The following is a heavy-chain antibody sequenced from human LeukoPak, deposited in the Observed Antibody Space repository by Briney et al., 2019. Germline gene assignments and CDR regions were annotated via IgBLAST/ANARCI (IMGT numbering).Heavy chain of an antibody. CDR2: ISAYNGNT. V-gene: IGHV1-18*01. J-gene: IGHJ4*02. D-gene: IGHD6-13*01. CDR3: ARCPQQQLLYLFDY. Sequence: ASVKVSCKASGYTFTSYGISWVRQAPGQGLEWMGWISAYNGNTNYAQKLQGRVTMTTDTSTSTAYMELRSLRSDDTAVYYCARCPQQQLLYLFDYWGQGTLVTVSS. CDR1: GYTFTSYG.